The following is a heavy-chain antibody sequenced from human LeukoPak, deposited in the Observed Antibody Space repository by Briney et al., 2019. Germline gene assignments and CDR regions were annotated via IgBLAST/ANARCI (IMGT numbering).Heavy chain of an antibody. CDR1: GYTISGNS. CDR3: ARKVVGSTHPLDY. V-gene: IGHV1-2*02. CDR2: INGESGDT. D-gene: IGHD1-26*01. J-gene: IGHJ4*02. Sequence: ASVKVSCKASGYTISGNSMHWVRQAPGQGLEWMGWINGESGDTKYAQRFQGRVTMTRDTSTTTVNMELTRLESDDTAVYYCARKVVGSTHPLDYCGQGTLVTVSS.